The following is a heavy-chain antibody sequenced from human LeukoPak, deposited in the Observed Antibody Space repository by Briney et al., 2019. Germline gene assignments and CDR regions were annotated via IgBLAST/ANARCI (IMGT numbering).Heavy chain of an antibody. Sequence: GGSLRLSCAASGFTFSSYAMSWVRQAPGKGLEWVSAISGSGGSTYYADSVKGRFTISRDNSKNTLYLQMNSLRAEDTAVYYCARDLVVRGTHLDAFDIWGQGTMVTVSS. CDR1: GFTFSSYA. CDR3: ARDLVVRGTHLDAFDI. V-gene: IGHV3-23*01. J-gene: IGHJ3*02. D-gene: IGHD3-10*01. CDR2: ISGSGGST.